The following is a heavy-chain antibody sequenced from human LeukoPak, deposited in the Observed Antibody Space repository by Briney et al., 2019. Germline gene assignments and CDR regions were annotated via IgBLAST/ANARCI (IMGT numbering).Heavy chain of an antibody. D-gene: IGHD3-22*01. CDR2: VRYDGNKK. CDR3: ALIRDYDSTVKDY. Sequence: PGRSLRLSCAASGFTFSSYAMHWVRQAPGKGLEWVAFVRYDGNKKNYAESVRGRFTISRDNPKNTLYLQMNSLRAEDTAVYYCALIRDYDSTVKDYWGQGTPVTVSS. J-gene: IGHJ4*02. CDR1: GFTFSSYA. V-gene: IGHV3-30*04.